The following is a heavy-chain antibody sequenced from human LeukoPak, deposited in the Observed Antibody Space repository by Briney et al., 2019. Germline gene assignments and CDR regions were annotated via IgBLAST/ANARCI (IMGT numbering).Heavy chain of an antibody. J-gene: IGHJ4*02. Sequence: GGSLRLSCAASGFTFSSYSMNWVRQAPGKGLEWVSSISSSSSYIYYADSVKGRFTISRDNAKNSLYLQMNSLRAEDTAVYYCARAERYCSGGSCYTFFDYWGQGTLVTVSS. D-gene: IGHD2-15*01. CDR1: GFTFSSYS. V-gene: IGHV3-21*04. CDR2: ISSSSSYI. CDR3: ARAERYCSGGSCYTFFDY.